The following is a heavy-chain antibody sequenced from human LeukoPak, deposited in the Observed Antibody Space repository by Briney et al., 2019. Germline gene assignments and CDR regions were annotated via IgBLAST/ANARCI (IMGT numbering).Heavy chain of an antibody. Sequence: SQTLSLTCAISGDSVSSNSVAWNWIRQSPSRGLEWLGRTYYRSKWYNDYAVSVKSRITINPDTSKNQFSLQLNSVTPEDTAVYYCAREALATGTKYYYYYGMDVWGQGTTVTVSS. V-gene: IGHV6-1*01. CDR3: AREALATGTKYYYYYGMDV. D-gene: IGHD1-1*01. CDR2: TYYRSKWYN. J-gene: IGHJ6*02. CDR1: GDSVSSNSVA.